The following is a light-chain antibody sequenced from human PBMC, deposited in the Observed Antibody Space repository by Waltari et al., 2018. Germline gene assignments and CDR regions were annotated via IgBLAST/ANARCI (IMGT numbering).Light chain of an antibody. CDR1: SSDVGGYNY. J-gene: IGLJ2*01. CDR2: DVS. CDR3: SSYISSDTLEL. V-gene: IGLV2-14*03. Sequence: HSALIQPASVSGSPGQSITISCTGTSSDVGGYNYVSWYQQHPGKAPKLMLFDVSNRPSGVSDRFSGSKSGNTASLTISGLQAEDEADYYCSSYISSDTLELFGGGTSLTVL.